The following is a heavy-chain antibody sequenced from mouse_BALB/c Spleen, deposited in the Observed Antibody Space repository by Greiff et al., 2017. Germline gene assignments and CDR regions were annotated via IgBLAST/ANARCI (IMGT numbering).Heavy chain of an antibody. CDR2: ISYSGST. CDR3: ARCPQLGLYAMDY. Sequence: VQLKESGPSLVKPSQTLSLTCSVTGDSITSGYWNWIRKFPGNKLEYMGYISYSGSTYYNPSLKSRISITRDTSKNQYYLQLNSVTTEDTATYYCARCPQLGLYAMDYWGQGTSVTVSS. CDR1: GDSITSGY. D-gene: IGHD4-1*02. J-gene: IGHJ4*01. V-gene: IGHV3-8*02.